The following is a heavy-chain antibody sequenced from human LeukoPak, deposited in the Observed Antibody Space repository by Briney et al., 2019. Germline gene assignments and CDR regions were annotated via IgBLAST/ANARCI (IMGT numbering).Heavy chain of an antibody. J-gene: IGHJ6*03. Sequence: SETLSLTCTVSGGSISSSSYYWSWLRQPPGKGLEWIGEINHSGSTNYNPSLKSRVTISVDTSKNQFSLKLSSVTAADTAVYYCARLRATVIKYYYYYYMDVWGKGTTVTVSS. V-gene: IGHV4-39*07. CDR2: INHSGST. D-gene: IGHD4-17*01. CDR1: GGSISSSSYY. CDR3: ARLRATVIKYYYYYYMDV.